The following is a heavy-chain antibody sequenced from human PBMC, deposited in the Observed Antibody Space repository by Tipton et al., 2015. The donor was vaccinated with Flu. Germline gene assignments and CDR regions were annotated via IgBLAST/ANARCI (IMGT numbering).Heavy chain of an antibody. Sequence: LRLSCNVSGDSISTGSHYWNWIRQPAGKGLEWIGRIYTSGSTTYNPSLKSRVTISVDTSKNQFSLGLNSVTATDTAMYYCAREYCSGGICYPDYWGQGTLVTVSS. CDR2: IYTSGST. D-gene: IGHD2-15*01. CDR1: GDSISTGSHY. CDR3: AREYCSGGICYPDY. J-gene: IGHJ4*02. V-gene: IGHV4-61*02.